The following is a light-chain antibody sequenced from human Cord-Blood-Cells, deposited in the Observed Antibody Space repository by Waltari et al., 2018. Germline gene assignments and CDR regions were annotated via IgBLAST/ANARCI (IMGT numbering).Light chain of an antibody. Sequence: DIQMTQSPSTLSASVGDRVTITCRASQSISSWLAWYQQNPGKAPKLLIYDASSLESGVQSRFSGSGSGTEFTLTISSLQPDDFAPYYCQQYNSYGTFGQGTKVEIK. V-gene: IGKV1-5*01. CDR3: QQYNSYGT. J-gene: IGKJ1*01. CDR2: DAS. CDR1: QSISSW.